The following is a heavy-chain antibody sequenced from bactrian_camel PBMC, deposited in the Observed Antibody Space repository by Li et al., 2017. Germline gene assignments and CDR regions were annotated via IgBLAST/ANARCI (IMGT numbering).Heavy chain of an antibody. CDR3: AADPTLRSWYVPEPIGWYNY. Sequence: HVQLVESGGGLVQAGGSLRLSCTVSGLRFDDYAMGWFRQPPGKQREGVASLEDDGSTNYADSVKGRFTISRDNTKKTLYLQMNNLKPEDTAVYYCAADPTLRSWYVPEPIGWYNYWGQGTQVTVS. J-gene: IGHJ4*01. CDR2: LEDDGST. V-gene: IGHV3S63*01. D-gene: IGHD6*01. CDR1: GLRFDDYA.